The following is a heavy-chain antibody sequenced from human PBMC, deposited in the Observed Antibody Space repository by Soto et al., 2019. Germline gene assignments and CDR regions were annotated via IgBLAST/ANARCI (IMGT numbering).Heavy chain of an antibody. CDR2: INTGNGNT. CDR3: TRGSSMVRGVISWFDS. J-gene: IGHJ5*01. D-gene: IGHD3-10*01. V-gene: IGHV1-3*04. CDR1: GYSFINYA. Sequence: QARLVQSGAEVKKPGASVQVSCKASGYSFINYALHWVRQAPGQGLEWMGWINTGNGNTKYSQRFQGRLTFTRDTSANTAYMELSSLSSEDTAVYYCTRGSSMVRGVISWFDSWGQGILVAVSS.